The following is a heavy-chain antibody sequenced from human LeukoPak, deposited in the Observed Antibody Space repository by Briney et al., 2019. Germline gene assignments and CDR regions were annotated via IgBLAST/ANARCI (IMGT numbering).Heavy chain of an antibody. CDR1: GGSISSSSYY. V-gene: IGHV4-39*01. CDR2: IYYSGST. Sequence: PSETLSLTCTVSGGSISSSSYYWGWIRQPPGKGLEWIGSIYYSGSTYYNPSLKSRVTISVDTSKNQFSLELTSVTAADTAIYYCARVQGQFLESLFDFHFDYWGQGTLVTVSS. D-gene: IGHD3-3*01. CDR3: ARVQGQFLESLFDFHFDY. J-gene: IGHJ4*02.